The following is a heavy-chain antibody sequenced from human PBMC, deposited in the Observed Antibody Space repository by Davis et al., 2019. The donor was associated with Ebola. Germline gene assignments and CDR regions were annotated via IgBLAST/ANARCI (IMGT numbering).Heavy chain of an antibody. Sequence: SETLSLTCTVSGGSISSSSYYWGWIRQPPGKGLEWIGSIYYSGSTYYNPSLKSRVTISVDTSKDQFPLKLSSVTAADTAVYYCARGPSILGFDYWGQGTLVTVSS. D-gene: IGHD7-27*01. CDR1: GGSISSSSYY. J-gene: IGHJ4*02. CDR3: ARGPSILGFDY. CDR2: IYYSGST. V-gene: IGHV4-39*01.